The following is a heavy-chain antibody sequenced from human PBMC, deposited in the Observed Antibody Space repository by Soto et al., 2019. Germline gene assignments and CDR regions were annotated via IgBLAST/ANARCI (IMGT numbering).Heavy chain of an antibody. CDR1: GYTFTGYY. D-gene: IGHD6-19*01. CDR3: AREVSGWYGY. Sequence: ASVKVSCKASGYTFTGYYMHWVQQAPGQGLEWMGWINPNSGGTNYAQKFQGRVTMTRDTSISTAYMELSRLRSDDTAVYYCAREVSGWYGYWGQGTLVTVSS. J-gene: IGHJ4*02. V-gene: IGHV1-2*02. CDR2: INPNSGGT.